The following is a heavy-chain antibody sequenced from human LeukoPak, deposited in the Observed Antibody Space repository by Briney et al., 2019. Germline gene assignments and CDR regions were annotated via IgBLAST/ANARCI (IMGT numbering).Heavy chain of an antibody. J-gene: IGHJ4*02. CDR2: IYYSGST. CDR3: ARIYFWSGYSY. V-gene: IGHV4-59*01. D-gene: IGHD3-3*01. CDR1: GGSISSYY. Sequence: SETLSLTCTVSGGSISSYYWSWIRQPPGKGLEWIGYIYYSGSTNYDPSVKSRVTISVDTSKNQFSLKLSAVTAADTAVYYCARIYFWSGYSYWGQGTLVTVSS.